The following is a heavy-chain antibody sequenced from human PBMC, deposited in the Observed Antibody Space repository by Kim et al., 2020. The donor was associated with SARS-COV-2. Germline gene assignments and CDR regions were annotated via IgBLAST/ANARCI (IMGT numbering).Heavy chain of an antibody. CDR1: GFTFSSYW. CDR3: ARDKWDFWSGYSDY. CDR2: IKQDGSEK. D-gene: IGHD3-3*01. Sequence: GGSLRLSCAASGFTFSSYWMSWVRQAPGKGLEWVANIKQDGSEKYYVDSVKGRFTISRDNAKNSLYLQMNSLRAEDTAVYYCARDKWDFWSGYSDYWGQGTLVTVSS. V-gene: IGHV3-7*03. J-gene: IGHJ4*02.